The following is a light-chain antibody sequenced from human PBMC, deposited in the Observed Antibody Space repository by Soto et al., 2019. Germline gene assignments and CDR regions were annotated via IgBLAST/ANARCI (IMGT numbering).Light chain of an antibody. Sequence: ETVMTQSPVTLSVSPGDTATLSCRASQRVSSHLAWYQQKPGQAPRLLIYAASTRATGIPVRFSGSGSETEFTLTIRSLQSEDPALYYCHQYNNWPWTFGQGTKVDIK. CDR3: HQYNNWPWT. CDR1: QRVSSH. CDR2: AAS. J-gene: IGKJ1*01. V-gene: IGKV3-15*01.